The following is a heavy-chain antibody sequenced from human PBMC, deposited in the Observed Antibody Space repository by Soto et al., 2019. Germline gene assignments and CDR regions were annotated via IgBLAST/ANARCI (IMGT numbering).Heavy chain of an antibody. J-gene: IGHJ5*02. Sequence: ASVKVSCKAPGDTFTSYYLNWVRQAPGQGLEWMGVINPHGGSTKYAQKFQGRITMTRDTSRSTVYMELSSLRSDDTAIYHCAKNQGVELVPLATVDWFDPWGQGSVVTVSS. CDR3: AKNQGVELVPLATVDWFDP. D-gene: IGHD1-26*01. CDR2: INPHGGST. V-gene: IGHV1-46*01. CDR1: GDTFTSYY.